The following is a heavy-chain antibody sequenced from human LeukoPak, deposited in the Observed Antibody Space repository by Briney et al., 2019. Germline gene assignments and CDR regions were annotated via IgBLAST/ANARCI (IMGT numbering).Heavy chain of an antibody. CDR3: AREGEWDGDAFDI. D-gene: IGHD1-26*01. Sequence: GGSLRLSCAASGFTFSSYWMHWVRQAPGKGLVWVSRINSDGSSTSYADSVKGRLTISRDNAKNTLYLQMNSLRAEDTAVYYCAREGEWDGDAFDIWGQGTMVTVSS. J-gene: IGHJ3*02. V-gene: IGHV3-74*01. CDR2: INSDGSST. CDR1: GFTFSSYW.